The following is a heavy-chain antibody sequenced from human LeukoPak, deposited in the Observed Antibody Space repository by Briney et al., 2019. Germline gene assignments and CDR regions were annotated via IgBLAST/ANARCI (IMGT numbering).Heavy chain of an antibody. J-gene: IGHJ3*02. CDR1: GGSFSGYY. D-gene: IGHD3-22*01. Sequence: SEALSLTCAVYGGSFSGYYWSWIRQPPEKGLEWIGEINHSGSTNYNPSLKSRVTISVDTSKNQFSLKLSSVTAADTAVYYCARLLYYYDSSGPGDIWGQGTMVTVSS. CDR3: ARLLYYYDSSGPGDI. CDR2: INHSGST. V-gene: IGHV4-34*01.